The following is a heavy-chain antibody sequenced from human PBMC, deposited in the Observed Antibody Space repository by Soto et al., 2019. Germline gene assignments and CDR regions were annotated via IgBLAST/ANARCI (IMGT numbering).Heavy chain of an antibody. V-gene: IGHV4-59*01. CDR3: AASDYGDENWFDP. D-gene: IGHD4-17*01. Sequence: SETLSLTCTVSGGSISSYYWSWIRQPPGKGLEWIGYIYYSGSTNYNPSLKSRVTISVDTSKNQFSLKLSSVTAADTAVYYCAASDYGDENWFDPWGQGTLVTVSS. CDR2: IYYSGST. CDR1: GGSISSYY. J-gene: IGHJ5*02.